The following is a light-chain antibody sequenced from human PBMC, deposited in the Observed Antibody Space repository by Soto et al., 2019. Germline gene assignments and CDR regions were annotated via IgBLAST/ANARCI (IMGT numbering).Light chain of an antibody. J-gene: IGLJ2*01. CDR2: DVS. CDR3: RSYTSTNFEI. V-gene: IGLV2-14*01. Sequence: QSALTQPASVSGSPGQSITISCTGSSGDIGDYKYVSWYKQHPGKAPKLMIYDVSNRPSGVSNRFSASTSGNTASLTISGLQAEDDADYYCRSYTSTNFEIFGGGTKVTVL. CDR1: SGDIGDYKY.